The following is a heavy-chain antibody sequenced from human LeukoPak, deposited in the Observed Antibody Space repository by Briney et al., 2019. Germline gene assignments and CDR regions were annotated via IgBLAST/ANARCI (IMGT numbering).Heavy chain of an antibody. CDR3: AKDGSWRIQLWLSYFDY. J-gene: IGHJ4*02. CDR1: VFTFSSYA. D-gene: IGHD5-18*01. V-gene: IGHV3-23*01. CDR2: ISGSGGST. Sequence: GGSLRLSCAASVFTFSSYAMSWVRQAPGRGLEWVSAISGSGGSTYYADSVKGRFTISRDNSKNTLYLQMNSLRADDTAVYYCAKDGSWRIQLWLSYFDYWGQGTLVTVSS.